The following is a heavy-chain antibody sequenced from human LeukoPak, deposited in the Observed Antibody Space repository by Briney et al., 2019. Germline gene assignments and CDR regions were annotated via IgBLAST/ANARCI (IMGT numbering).Heavy chain of an antibody. J-gene: IGHJ4*02. D-gene: IGHD6-25*01. CDR1: GGSINSYY. V-gene: IGHV4-59*01. CDR2: ISYSGST. CDR3: AREGGFYRPLDY. Sequence: PSETLSLTCTVSGGSINSYYWSWIRQPPGKGLEWIGYISYSGSTNYNPSLKSRVTVSVDTSKSQFSLRLSSVTAADTAVYYCAREGGFYRPLDYSGQGTLDTVSS.